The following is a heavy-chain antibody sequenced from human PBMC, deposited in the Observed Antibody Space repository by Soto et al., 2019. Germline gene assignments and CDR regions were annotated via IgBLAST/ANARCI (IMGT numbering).Heavy chain of an antibody. CDR3: TRDSHVDYGLDF. CDR2: IRSKSFGGTP. CDR1: GFTFGDFG. V-gene: IGHV3-49*04. Sequence: GGSLRLSCTASGFTFGDFGVNWVRQAPGKGLEWVGLIRSKSFGGTPDYAASVKGRFTISRDDSNSVAYLQMNSLNTEDTAIYYCTRDSHVDYGLDFWGQGALVTVSS. J-gene: IGHJ4*02. D-gene: IGHD4-17*01.